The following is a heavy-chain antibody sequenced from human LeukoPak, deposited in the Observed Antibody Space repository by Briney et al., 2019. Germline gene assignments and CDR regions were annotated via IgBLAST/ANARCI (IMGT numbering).Heavy chain of an antibody. CDR1: GGSIGSLY. CDR3: ARGSGNFDY. D-gene: IGHD2-15*01. V-gene: IGHV4-59*01. J-gene: IGHJ4*02. Sequence: SETLSLTCTVSGGSIGSLYWRWIRPPPGEGLEWIGYIYYSGSTNYNPSLKSRVTISVDTSKNQFSLKLSSVTAADTAVYYCARGSGNFDYWGQGTLVTVSS. CDR2: IYYSGST.